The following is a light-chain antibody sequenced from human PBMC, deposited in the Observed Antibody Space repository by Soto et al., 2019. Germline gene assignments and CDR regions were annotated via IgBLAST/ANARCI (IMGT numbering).Light chain of an antibody. CDR2: SNN. Sequence: QSVLTQPHSASGTPGQRVTIYCSGSSSNIGSNTVNWYQQLPGTAPKLLIYSNNQRPSGVPDRFSGSKSGTSASLAISGLQSEDEADYYCAAWDDSLNGWVLGGGTKLTVL. V-gene: IGLV1-44*01. J-gene: IGLJ3*02. CDR1: SSNIGSNT. CDR3: AAWDDSLNGWV.